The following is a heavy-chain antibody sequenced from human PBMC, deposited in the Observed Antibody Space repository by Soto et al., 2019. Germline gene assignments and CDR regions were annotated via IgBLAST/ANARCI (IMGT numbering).Heavy chain of an antibody. V-gene: IGHV1-18*01. CDR3: ARAQRTTVTTPSDY. Sequence: GASVKVSCKASGGTFSSYAISWVRQAPGQGLEWMGGIIANNGTTNCAQKLQGRVTMTTDTSTSTAYMELRSLRSDDTAVYYCARAQRTTVTTPSDYWGQGTLVTVSS. CDR1: GGTFSSYA. D-gene: IGHD4-17*01. J-gene: IGHJ4*02. CDR2: IIANNGTT.